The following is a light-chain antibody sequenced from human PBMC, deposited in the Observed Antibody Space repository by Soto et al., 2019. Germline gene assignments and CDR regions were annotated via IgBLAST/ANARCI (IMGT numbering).Light chain of an antibody. CDR3: SEKRDSTTRFI. J-gene: IGLJ1*01. V-gene: IGLV2-14*01. CDR1: SSDVGAYNY. CDR2: EVT. Sequence: QSVLTQPASVSGSPVQSSTISCTGTSSDVGAYNYVSWYQHHPGKVPKLLIYEVTNRPPGVSDRFSGSKSGNTASLAIYRIEREEEADYYWSEKRDSTTRFIFG.